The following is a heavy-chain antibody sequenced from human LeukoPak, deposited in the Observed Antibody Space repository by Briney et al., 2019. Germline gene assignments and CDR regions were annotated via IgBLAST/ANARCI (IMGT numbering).Heavy chain of an antibody. D-gene: IGHD3-22*01. CDR3: ARSRDRSGSGFDP. Sequence: ASVKVSCKASGYTFTGYYMHWVRQAPGQGLEWMGRINPNSGGTNYAQKFQGRVTMTRDTSISTAYMELSRLRSDDTAVYYCARSRDRSGSGFDPWGQGTLVTVSS. J-gene: IGHJ5*02. CDR1: GYTFTGYY. V-gene: IGHV1-2*06. CDR2: INPNSGGT.